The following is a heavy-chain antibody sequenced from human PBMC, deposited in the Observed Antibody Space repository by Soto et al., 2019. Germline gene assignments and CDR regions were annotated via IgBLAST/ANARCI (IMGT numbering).Heavy chain of an antibody. CDR3: AREDFWSGYLPGY. D-gene: IGHD3-3*01. Sequence: GGSLRLSCAASGFTFSSCWMHWVRQAPGKGLVWVSRINSDGSSTSYADSVKGRFTISRDNAKNTLYLQMNSLRAEDTAVYYCAREDFWSGYLPGYWGQGTLVTVSS. CDR2: INSDGSST. V-gene: IGHV3-74*01. J-gene: IGHJ4*02. CDR1: GFTFSSCW.